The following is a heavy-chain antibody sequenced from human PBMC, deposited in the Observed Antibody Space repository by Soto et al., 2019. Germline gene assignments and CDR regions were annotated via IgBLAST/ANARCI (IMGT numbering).Heavy chain of an antibody. CDR3: ARSLVVAKPLLFDY. Sequence: SETLSLTCTGSCGSISSYYWSWIRQPPGKGLEWIGYIYYSGSTNYNPSLKSRVTISVDTSKNQFSLKLSSVTAADTAVYYCARSLVVAKPLLFDYWGQGTLVTVSS. CDR2: IYYSGST. V-gene: IGHV4-59*01. J-gene: IGHJ4*02. CDR1: CGSISSYY. D-gene: IGHD2-21*01.